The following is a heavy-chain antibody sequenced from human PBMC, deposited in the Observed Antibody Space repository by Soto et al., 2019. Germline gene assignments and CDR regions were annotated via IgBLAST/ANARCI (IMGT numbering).Heavy chain of an antibody. J-gene: IGHJ6*02. V-gene: IGHV3-30*18. Sequence: QVQLVESGGGVVQPGGSLRLSCAASGFTFRNYGMHWVRQAPGKGLEWVAIISYDGSNEYYADSVKGRFTISRDNSKNTLYLQMNSLRTEDTAMYHCAKDQVTEDVYYYYGLAVWGQGTTVTVSS. CDR1: GFTFRNYG. D-gene: IGHD3-16*01. CDR3: AKDQVTEDVYYYYGLAV. CDR2: ISYDGSNE.